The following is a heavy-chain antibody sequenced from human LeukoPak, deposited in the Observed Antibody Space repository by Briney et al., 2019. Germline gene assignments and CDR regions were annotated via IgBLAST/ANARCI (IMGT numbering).Heavy chain of an antibody. Sequence: SETLSLTCTVSGGSISSYYWSWIRQPPGKGLEWIGYIYYSGSTNYNPSLKSRVTISEHTSKKESSVKRTRVTVAERPVVYWAGTTPAGRQAFVIGGQGKMVSVSP. CDR3: AGTTPAGRQAFVI. V-gene: IGHV4-59*01. CDR1: GGSISSYY. J-gene: IGHJ3*02. D-gene: IGHD1-1*01. CDR2: IYYSGST.